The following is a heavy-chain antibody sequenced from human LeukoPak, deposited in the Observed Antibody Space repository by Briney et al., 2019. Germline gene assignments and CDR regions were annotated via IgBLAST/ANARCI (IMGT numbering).Heavy chain of an antibody. D-gene: IGHD3-3*01. CDR3: AKDGVLYYASWSVYSPSYFYMDV. CDR1: LFIFHHYG. V-gene: IGHV3-30*02. J-gene: IGHJ6*03. CDR2: TRYYGRDD. Sequence: GWSLTLSFPASLFIFHHYGIYWVRPAPAKGLDWVSFTRYYGRDDYYADSVKGRFTIYRDNTKNTLYLQMNSLRAEDTAVYYCAKDGVLYYASWSVYSPSYFYMDVWGKGTTVTVSS.